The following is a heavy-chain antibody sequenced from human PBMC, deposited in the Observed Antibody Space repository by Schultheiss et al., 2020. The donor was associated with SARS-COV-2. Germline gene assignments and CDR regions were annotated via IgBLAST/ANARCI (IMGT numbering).Heavy chain of an antibody. J-gene: IGHJ3*02. CDR1: GGSISSGGYY. Sequence: SETLSLTCTVSGGSISSGGYYWSWIRQHPGKGLEWIGYIYYSGSTYYNPSLKSRVTISVDTSKNQFSLKLSSVTAADTAVYYCARDRLHLGESLHDAFDIWGQGTMVTVSS. V-gene: IGHV4-31*03. D-gene: IGHD3-16*01. CDR2: IYYSGST. CDR3: ARDRLHLGESLHDAFDI.